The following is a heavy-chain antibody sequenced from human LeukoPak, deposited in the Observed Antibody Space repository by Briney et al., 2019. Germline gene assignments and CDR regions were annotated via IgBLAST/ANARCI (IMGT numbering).Heavy chain of an antibody. D-gene: IGHD4-17*01. J-gene: IGHJ3*02. V-gene: IGHV1-18*01. Sequence: ASVKVSCKASGYTFSSHGISWVRQAPGQGREWTAWISAYNGNTNYAQKLQGRVTMTTDTSTSTAYMELRSLRSDDTAVYYCARSTTKAFDIWGQGTMVTVSS. CDR1: GYTFSSHG. CDR2: ISAYNGNT. CDR3: ARSTTKAFDI.